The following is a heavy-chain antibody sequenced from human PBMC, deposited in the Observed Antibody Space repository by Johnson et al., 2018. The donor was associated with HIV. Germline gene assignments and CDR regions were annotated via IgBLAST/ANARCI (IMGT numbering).Heavy chain of an antibody. D-gene: IGHD3-3*01. CDR2: ISRGGSSASVI. Sequence: QVQLVESGGGLVKPGGSLRLSCAASGFSFSDYFVSWIRQAPGKGLEWVSYISRGGSSASVIYYADSVKGRFTISRENAKNSVYLQMNSLRSDDTAVYYCAKDLRITIFGVVPPHDAFDIWGQGTMVTVSS. J-gene: IGHJ3*02. V-gene: IGHV3-11*04. CDR1: GFSFSDYF. CDR3: AKDLRITIFGVVPPHDAFDI.